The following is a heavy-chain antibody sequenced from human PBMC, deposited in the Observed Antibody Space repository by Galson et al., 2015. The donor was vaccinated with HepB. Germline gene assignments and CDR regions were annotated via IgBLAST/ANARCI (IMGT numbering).Heavy chain of an antibody. CDR1: GFTFSSYW. V-gene: IGHV3-7*01. D-gene: IGHD3-16*02. J-gene: IGHJ4*02. CDR3: ARENLVWGSYRDPEYFFDY. Sequence: SLRLSCAASGFTFSSYWMSWVRQARGKGLEWVANIKQDGSEKYYVDSVKGRFTISRDNAKNSLYLQMNSLRAEDTAVYYCARENLVWGSYRDPEYFFDYWGQGTLVTVSS. CDR2: IKQDGSEK.